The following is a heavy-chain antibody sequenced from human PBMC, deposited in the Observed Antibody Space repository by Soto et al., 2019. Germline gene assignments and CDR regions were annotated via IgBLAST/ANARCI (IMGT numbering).Heavy chain of an antibody. J-gene: IGHJ4*02. Sequence: ASVQGSCKASGYTFTSYGISWVRQAPGQGLEWMGWISAYNGNTKYAQKLQGRVTMTTDTSTSTAYMELRSLRSDDTAVYYCARDAAIGMNDYWGQGTLVTVSS. V-gene: IGHV1-18*01. D-gene: IGHD1-20*01. CDR3: ARDAAIGMNDY. CDR1: GYTFTSYG. CDR2: ISAYNGNT.